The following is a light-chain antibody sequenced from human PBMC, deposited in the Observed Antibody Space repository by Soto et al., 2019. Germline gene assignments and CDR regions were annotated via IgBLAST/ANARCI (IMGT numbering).Light chain of an antibody. CDR2: EVT. J-gene: IGLJ1*01. CDR3: SSYTNINTRACV. CDR1: SGDIGSYNR. V-gene: IGLV2-14*01. Sequence: QSALTQPASVSGSPGQSITISCTGTSGDIGSYNRVSWYQQHPGKAPKLIIYEVTDRPPGVSNRFSGSKSGNTASLTISGLQDEEEADYYCSSYTNINTRACVFGTGTKVTVL.